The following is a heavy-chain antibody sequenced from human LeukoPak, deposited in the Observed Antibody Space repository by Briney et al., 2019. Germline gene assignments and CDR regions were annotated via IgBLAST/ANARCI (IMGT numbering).Heavy chain of an antibody. CDR2: IKQDGSEK. J-gene: IGHJ3*02. CDR3: ARMDGGILLFSDAFDI. Sequence: GGSLRLSCAVSGFTFSSYWMSWVRQAPGKGLEWVANIKQDGSEKYYVDSVKGRFTISRDNAKNSLYLQMNSLRAEDTAVYYCARMDGGILLFSDAFDIWGQGTMVTVSS. V-gene: IGHV3-7*01. CDR1: GFTFSSYW. D-gene: IGHD2-21*02.